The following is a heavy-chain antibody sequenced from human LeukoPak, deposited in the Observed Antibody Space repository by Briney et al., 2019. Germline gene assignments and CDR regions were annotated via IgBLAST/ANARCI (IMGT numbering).Heavy chain of an antibody. CDR2: ISSSSSYI. CDR3: ARDREQWHPFDY. J-gene: IGHJ4*02. CDR1: GFTFSSYS. D-gene: IGHD6-19*01. Sequence: PGGPLRLSCAASGFTFSSYSMNWVRQAPGKGLEWVSSISSSSSYIYYADSVKGRFTISRDNAKNSLYLQMNSLRAEDTAVYYCARDREQWHPFDYWGQGTLVTVSS. V-gene: IGHV3-21*01.